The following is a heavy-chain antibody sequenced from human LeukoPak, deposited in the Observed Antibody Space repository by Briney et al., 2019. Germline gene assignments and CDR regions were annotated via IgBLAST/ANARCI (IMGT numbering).Heavy chain of an antibody. J-gene: IGHJ3*02. Sequence: GGSLRLSCAASGFTFSSYAMHWVRQAPGKGLEWVAVISYDGSNKYYADSVKGRFTISRDNSKNTLYLQMNSLRAEDTAVYYCARGSKYSSSWSGVGVDIWGQGTMVTVSS. V-gene: IGHV3-30-3*01. CDR3: ARGSKYSSSWSGVGVDI. D-gene: IGHD6-13*01. CDR1: GFTFSSYA. CDR2: ISYDGSNK.